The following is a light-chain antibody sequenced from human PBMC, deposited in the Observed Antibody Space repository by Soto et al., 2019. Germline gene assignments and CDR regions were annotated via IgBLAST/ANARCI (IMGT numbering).Light chain of an antibody. CDR1: SSDIGGYDC. CDR2: EVS. J-gene: IGLJ2*01. V-gene: IGLV2-14*01. Sequence: QSALTQPASVSGSPGQSITNSCTGTSSDIGGYDCVSWYQQHPGKAPKLMIFEVSNRPSGVSNRFSGSKSGNTASLTISGLQAEDEADYYCASYTGSSVIFGGGANLTVL. CDR3: ASYTGSSVI.